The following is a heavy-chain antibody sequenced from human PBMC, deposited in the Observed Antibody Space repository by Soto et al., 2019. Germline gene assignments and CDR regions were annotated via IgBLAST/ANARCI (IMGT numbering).Heavy chain of an antibody. CDR1: GFTFSSYG. J-gene: IGHJ3*02. D-gene: IGHD6-13*01. Sequence: QVQLEESGGGVVQPGTSLRLSCVASGFTFSSYGMHWVRQAPGKGLEWVAVIPNTENKKYYADSVKGRFTISRDNSQNTLFPQMDSLMSEDTAVYYCARTAGGRVRGALDIWGQGTMVTVS. CDR2: IPNTENKK. V-gene: IGHV3-30-3*01. CDR3: ARTAGGRVRGALDI.